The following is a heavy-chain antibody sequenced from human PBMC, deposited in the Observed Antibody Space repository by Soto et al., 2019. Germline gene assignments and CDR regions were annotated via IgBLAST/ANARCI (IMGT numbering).Heavy chain of an antibody. V-gene: IGHV4-39*01. CDR1: GGSITSSSRF. Sequence: SETLSLTCTVSGGSITSSSRFWGWVRQPPGKWLEWIGTIYFTGNTYYTPSLKSRLTMSIDTSKNEFSLRLNSVTAADTAVYYCAGQTFTIAAASYGRSNWFDPWGPGTLVTVYS. J-gene: IGHJ5*02. D-gene: IGHD6-25*01. CDR3: AGQTFTIAAASYGRSNWFDP. CDR2: IYFTGNT.